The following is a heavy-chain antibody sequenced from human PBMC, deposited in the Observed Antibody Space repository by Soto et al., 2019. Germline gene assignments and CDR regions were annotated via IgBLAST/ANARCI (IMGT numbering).Heavy chain of an antibody. CDR1: GFTFSSYG. Sequence: PGGALRLSCAASGFTFSSYGMHWVRQAPGKGLEWVAVISYDGSNKYYADSVKGRFTISRDNSKNTLYLQMNSLRAEDTAVYYCAKYIYDFWSGYGLDFYYYYGMDVWGQGTTVTVSS. J-gene: IGHJ6*02. V-gene: IGHV3-30*18. CDR3: AKYIYDFWSGYGLDFYYYYGMDV. CDR2: ISYDGSNK. D-gene: IGHD3-3*01.